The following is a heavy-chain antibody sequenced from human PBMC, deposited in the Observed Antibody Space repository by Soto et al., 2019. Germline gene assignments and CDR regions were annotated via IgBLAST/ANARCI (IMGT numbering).Heavy chain of an antibody. V-gene: IGHV3-23*01. D-gene: IGHD6-13*01. Sequence: GGSLRLSCAASGFTFSSYAMSWVRQAPGKGLEWVSAISGSGGSTYYADSVKGRFTISRDNSKNTLYLQMNSLRAEDTAVYYCARDSRYSSSWYGNYYGMDVWGQGTTVTVSS. CDR3: ARDSRYSSSWYGNYYGMDV. CDR1: GFTFSSYA. J-gene: IGHJ6*02. CDR2: ISGSGGST.